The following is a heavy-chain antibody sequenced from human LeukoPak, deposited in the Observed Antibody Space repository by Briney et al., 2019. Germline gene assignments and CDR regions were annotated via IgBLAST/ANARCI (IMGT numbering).Heavy chain of an antibody. CDR2: ISSNGGST. V-gene: IGHV3-64D*06. CDR3: VKDASSGSYVDY. J-gene: IGHJ4*02. Sequence: PGGSLRLSCSASGLTFSRYAMHWVRQAPGKGLEYVSAISSNGGSTYYADSVKGRFTISRDNSRNTLHLQMSSLRVEDTAVYYCVKDASSGSYVDYWGQGTLVTVSS. D-gene: IGHD3-10*01. CDR1: GLTFSRYA.